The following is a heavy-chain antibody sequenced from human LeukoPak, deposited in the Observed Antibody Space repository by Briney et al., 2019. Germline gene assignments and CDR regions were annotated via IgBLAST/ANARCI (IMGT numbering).Heavy chain of an antibody. CDR2: IYPGDSDT. J-gene: IGHJ4*02. CDR3: ARRGVNDYGGFLDY. CDR1: GYSFTSYW. V-gene: IGHV5-51*01. Sequence: GESLKISCKGSGYSFTSYWIGWLAQFPGKGLNWMGIIYPGDSDTRYSPSFQGQVTISADKSISTAYLQWSSLKASDTAMYYCARRGVNDYGGFLDYWGQGTLVTVSS. D-gene: IGHD4-23*01.